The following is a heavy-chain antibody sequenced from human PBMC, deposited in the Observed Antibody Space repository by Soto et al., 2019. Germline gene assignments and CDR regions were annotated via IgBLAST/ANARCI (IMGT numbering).Heavy chain of an antibody. V-gene: IGHV4-34*01. Sequence: QVQLQQWGAGLLKPSETLSLTCAVYGGSFSGYYWSWSRQPPGKGMEWIGAINHSGSTNYNQSRKSRVTISVDTSKNQFSLKLSSVTAADTAVYYCARGGGYCSSTSCYTGHYYYYYGMDVWGQGTTVTVSS. CDR1: GGSFSGYY. CDR2: INHSGST. D-gene: IGHD2-2*02. CDR3: ARGGGYCSSTSCYTGHYYYYYGMDV. J-gene: IGHJ6*02.